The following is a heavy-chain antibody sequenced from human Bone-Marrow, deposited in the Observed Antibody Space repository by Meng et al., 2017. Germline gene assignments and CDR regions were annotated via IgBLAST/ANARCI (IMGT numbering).Heavy chain of an antibody. CDR3: ARDRVDY. CDR2: ISYDGSNK. J-gene: IGHJ4*02. CDR1: GFTFSSYA. Sequence: VRTVGSGGGLVQPGGSLRLSCAASGFTFSSYAMHWVRQAPGKGLEWVAVISYDGSNKYYADSVKGRFTISRDNSKNTLYLQMNSLRAEDTAVYYCARDRVDYWGQGTLVTVSS. V-gene: IGHV3-30*01.